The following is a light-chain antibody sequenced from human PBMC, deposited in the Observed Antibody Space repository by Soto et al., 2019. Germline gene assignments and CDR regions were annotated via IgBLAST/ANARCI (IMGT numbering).Light chain of an antibody. J-gene: IGLJ1*01. CDR3: QVWNGRSFQGV. V-gene: IGLV3-21*02. Sequence: ELTQPPSVSVAPGQTASIACGGDSIGTKSVNWYQQRPGQAPVVVVYDDSDRPTGIPERFSGSNSGNTATLTISRVEAGDEADYYCQVWNGRSFQGVFGPGTKVTVL. CDR2: DDS. CDR1: SIGTKS.